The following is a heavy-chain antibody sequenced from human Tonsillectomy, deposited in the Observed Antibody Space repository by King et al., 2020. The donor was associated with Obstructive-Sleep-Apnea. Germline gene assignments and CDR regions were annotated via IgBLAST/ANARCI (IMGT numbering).Heavy chain of an antibody. CDR2: IKKDGSDT. V-gene: IGHV3-7*03. CDR3: ARARRITIFGVALLEY. D-gene: IGHD3-3*01. CDR1: GFTFSDYW. Sequence: EVQLVESGGGLVQPGGPLRLSCVVSGFTFSDYWMSWVRQAPGKGPEWLANIKKDGSDTSYLDSVKGRFTISRDNAKNSLYLQMNSLRAEDTAVYYCARARRITIFGVALLEYWGQGTLVIVSS. J-gene: IGHJ4*02.